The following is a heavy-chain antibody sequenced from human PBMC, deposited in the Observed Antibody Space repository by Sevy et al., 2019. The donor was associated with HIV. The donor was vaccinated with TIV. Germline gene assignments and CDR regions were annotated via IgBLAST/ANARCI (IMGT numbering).Heavy chain of an antibody. CDR3: AHSGGSGTPHY. CDR1: GFSLSTSGVG. CDR2: IYWNDDK. Sequence: SGPTLVNPTQTLTLTCTFSGFSLSTSGVGVGWIRQPPGKALEWLALIYWNDDKLYSPSLKSRLTITKDTSKNQVVLTMPNMDPVDTATYYCAHSGGSGTPHYWGQGTLVTVSS. V-gene: IGHV2-5*01. J-gene: IGHJ4*02. D-gene: IGHD3-10*01.